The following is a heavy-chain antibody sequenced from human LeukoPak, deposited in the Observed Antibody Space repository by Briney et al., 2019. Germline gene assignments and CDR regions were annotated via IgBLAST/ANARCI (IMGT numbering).Heavy chain of an antibody. D-gene: IGHD2-15*01. J-gene: IGHJ4*02. CDR1: GFTFSSHG. V-gene: IGHV3-30*18. CDR3: AKRGYCSGGRCYSFHFDY. Sequence: PGRSLRLSCAASGFTFSSHGMHWVRQAPGKGLEWVALMSYDGTNKVYADSVKGRFTISRDNPKNTLYLEMNNLRAEDTAVYYCAKRGYCSGGRCYSFHFDYWGQETLVTVSS. CDR2: MSYDGTNK.